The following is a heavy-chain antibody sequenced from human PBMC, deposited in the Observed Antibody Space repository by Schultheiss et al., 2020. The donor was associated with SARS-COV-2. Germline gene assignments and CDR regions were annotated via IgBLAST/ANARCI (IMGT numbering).Heavy chain of an antibody. Sequence: SETLSLTCTVSGGSISSSSYYWSWIRQPPGKGLEWIGEINQSGGTDYNASLKSRVTMSADTSKSHFYLKLSSVTAADTAVYYCARGRYGGGAHWGQGTLVTVSS. J-gene: IGHJ4*02. V-gene: IGHV4-39*02. CDR1: GGSISSSSYY. CDR3: ARGRYGGGAH. D-gene: IGHD1-26*01. CDR2: INQSGGT.